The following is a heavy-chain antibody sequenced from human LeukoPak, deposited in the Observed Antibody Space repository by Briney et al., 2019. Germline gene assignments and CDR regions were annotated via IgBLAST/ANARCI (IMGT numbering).Heavy chain of an antibody. CDR1: GFTFSSYA. Sequence: GRSLRLSCAASGFTFSSYAMSWVRQAPGKGLEWVSAISGSGGSTYYADSVKGRFTISRDNSKNTLYLQMNSLRAEDTAVYYCAKAWRPIAAAGIPGDYWGQGTLVTVSS. J-gene: IGHJ4*02. CDR2: ISGSGGST. D-gene: IGHD6-13*01. CDR3: AKAWRPIAAAGIPGDY. V-gene: IGHV3-23*01.